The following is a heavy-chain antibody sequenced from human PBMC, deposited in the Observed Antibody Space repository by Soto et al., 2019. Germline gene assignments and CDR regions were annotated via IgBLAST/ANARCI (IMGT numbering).Heavy chain of an antibody. CDR1: GGSFSGYY. CDR3: ARAVGGYCSGGSCPPPYYYYYYMAV. Sequence: QVQLQQWGAGLLKPSETLSLTCAVYGGSFSGYYWSWIRQPPGKGLEWIGEINHSGSTNYNPSLTSRVPISVDTSKYQFSRGLSSVTAADTAVYYCARAVGGYCSGGSCPPPYYYYYYMAVWGKGTTVTVSS. J-gene: IGHJ6*03. D-gene: IGHD2-15*01. V-gene: IGHV4-34*01. CDR2: INHSGST.